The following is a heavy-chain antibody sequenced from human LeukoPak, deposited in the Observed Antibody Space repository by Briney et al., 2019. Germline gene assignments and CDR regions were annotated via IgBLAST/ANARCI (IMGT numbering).Heavy chain of an antibody. CDR2: IYPGDSDT. CDR1: GYSFANYW. CDR3: ARFAYGSDYFPGHY. Sequence: HGESLKISCKGSGYSFANYWIGSVRQMPGKGLEWMGIIYPGDSDTRYSPSFQGQVTISADKSISTAYLQWSSLKASDTAMYYCARFAYGSDYFPGHYWGQGTLVTVSS. J-gene: IGHJ4*02. D-gene: IGHD3-22*01. V-gene: IGHV5-51*01.